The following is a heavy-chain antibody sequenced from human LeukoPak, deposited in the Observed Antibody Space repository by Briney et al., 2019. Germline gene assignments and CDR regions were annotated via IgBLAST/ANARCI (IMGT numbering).Heavy chain of an antibody. V-gene: IGHV1-69*04. CDR1: GGTFSSYA. J-gene: IGHJ4*02. D-gene: IGHD5-12*01. Sequence: SVKVSCKASGGTFSSYAIGWVRQAPGQGLEWMGRIIPILGIANYAQKFQGRVTITADKSTSTAYMELSSLRSEDTAVYYCAREAAYSGYDPSGYWGQGTLVTVSS. CDR3: AREAAYSGYDPSGY. CDR2: IIPILGIA.